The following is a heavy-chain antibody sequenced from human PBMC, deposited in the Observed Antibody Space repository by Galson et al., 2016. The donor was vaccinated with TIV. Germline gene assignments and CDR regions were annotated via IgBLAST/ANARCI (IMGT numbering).Heavy chain of an antibody. Sequence: SLRLSCAASGFTFSSYVMTWVRQAPGKGLEWVSSISGSGISTYYAESVKGRFTIPRDNSKNTLSLQMNSLRVEDTAVYYCAKDYVRVIPGTGTFDSWGQGIMVTVSS. CDR2: ISGSGIST. CDR3: AKDYVRVIPGTGTFDS. V-gene: IGHV3-23*01. D-gene: IGHD3-10*02. CDR1: GFTFSSYV. J-gene: IGHJ3*02.